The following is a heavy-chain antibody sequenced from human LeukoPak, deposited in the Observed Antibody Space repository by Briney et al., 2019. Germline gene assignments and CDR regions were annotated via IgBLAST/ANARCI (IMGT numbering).Heavy chain of an antibody. V-gene: IGHV1-2*02. CDR2: INPNGGGT. CDR1: GYTFIRHY. Sequence: ASVKVSCKASGYTFIRHYIHWVRQAPGLGLEWMGWINPNGGGTTYAQKFQGRVTMTRDTSSSTVYMELRRLRYDDTAVYYCARELLTGGSPYFDSWGQGSLVTVSS. D-gene: IGHD2-15*01. CDR3: ARELLTGGSPYFDS. J-gene: IGHJ4*02.